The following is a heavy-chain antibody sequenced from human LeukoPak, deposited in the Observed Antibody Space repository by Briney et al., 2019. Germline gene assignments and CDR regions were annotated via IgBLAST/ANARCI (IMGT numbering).Heavy chain of an antibody. CDR3: VRDETLWTLDW. V-gene: IGHV3-73*01. Sequence: GGSRSLSCAASGFTFSGSAMHWVRQAPGKGLKGLGRIRTKANSYATAYAASVKGRSTIARDDSKNTAYLQMNSLKTEDTAVYYCVRDETLWTLDWWGQGTLVSVSS. D-gene: IGHD1-1*01. CDR1: GFTFSGSA. J-gene: IGHJ4*02. CDR2: IRTKANSYAT.